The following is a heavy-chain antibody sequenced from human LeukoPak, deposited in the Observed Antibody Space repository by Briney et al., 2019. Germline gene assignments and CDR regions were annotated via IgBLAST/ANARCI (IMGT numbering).Heavy chain of an antibody. CDR1: GFTFSNYW. D-gene: IGHD3-10*01. CDR3: TRPGEGFDY. J-gene: IGHJ4*02. V-gene: IGHV3-74*01. Sequence: GGSLRLSCEASGFTFSNYWMHWVRQAPGKGLLWVSRISPDGTTAYDADSVKGRFTISRDNAKNTLYLQMNSLGAEDTAMYYCTRPGEGFDYWGQGTLVTVSS. CDR2: ISPDGTTA.